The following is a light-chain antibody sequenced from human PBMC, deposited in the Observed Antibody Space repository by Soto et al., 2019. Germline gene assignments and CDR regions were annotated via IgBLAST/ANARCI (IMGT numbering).Light chain of an antibody. CDR1: RSNIGAGYD. CDR3: QSSYINRSGVV. Sequence: QSVLTQPPSVSGAPGQRVTISCTGSRSNIGAGYDVHWYQQLPGTAPKLLIYGNTNRPSGIPDRFSGSKSGTSASLPITGLQAEDEADYYCQSSYINRSGVVFGGGTKLTVL. CDR2: GNT. J-gene: IGLJ2*01. V-gene: IGLV1-40*01.